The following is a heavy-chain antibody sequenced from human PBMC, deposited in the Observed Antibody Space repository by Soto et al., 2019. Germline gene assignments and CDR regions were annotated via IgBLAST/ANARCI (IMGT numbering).Heavy chain of an antibody. V-gene: IGHV2-70*13. Sequence: SGPTLVNPTETLTLTCTFAGFSLTSPGMCVSWIRQSPGKALEWLALIERDDDDKYYSTSLKTRLTISKDTRKNQVVLTMANMEPADTATYYCARSIRGPRRFNGMDVWGQGTTVTVSS. CDR1: GFSLTSPGMC. J-gene: IGHJ6*02. CDR2: IERDDDDK. D-gene: IGHD1-20*01. CDR3: ARSIRGPRRFNGMDV.